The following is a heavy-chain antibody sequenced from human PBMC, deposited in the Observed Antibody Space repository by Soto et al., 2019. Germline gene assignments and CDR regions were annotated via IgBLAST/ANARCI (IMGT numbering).Heavy chain of an antibody. J-gene: IGHJ5*02. Sequence: ASVKVSCKASGYTFTSYYMHWVRQAPGQGLEWMGRINPSGGNTGYAQKFQGRVTMTRNTSISTAYMELSSLRSEDTAIYYCARGFSRSNLNWFDPWGLGTLVTVSS. CDR3: ARGFSRSNLNWFDP. V-gene: IGHV1-46*01. CDR2: INPSGGNT. D-gene: IGHD1-1*01. CDR1: GYTFTSYY.